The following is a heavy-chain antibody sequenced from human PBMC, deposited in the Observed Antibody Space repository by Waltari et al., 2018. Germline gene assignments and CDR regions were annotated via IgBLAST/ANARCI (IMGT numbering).Heavy chain of an antibody. CDR3: ARRSRDSSGHFYSDY. V-gene: IGHV4-39*01. CDR2: MTYGGNT. CDR1: GDPTSSKTYS. D-gene: IGHD3-22*01. Sequence: LQLPESGPGLVKPSETLSLTSPVSGDPTSSKTYSWAWIPPPPGEGLEWIAPMTYGGNTFYKPSLKSRITLSMATSKNQFSLVLTSVTAADTAVYYCARRSRDSSGHFYSDYWGQGTLVTVSS. J-gene: IGHJ4*02.